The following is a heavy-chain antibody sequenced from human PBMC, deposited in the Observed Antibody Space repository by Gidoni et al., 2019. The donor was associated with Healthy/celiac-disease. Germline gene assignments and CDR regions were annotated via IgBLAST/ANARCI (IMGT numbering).Heavy chain of an antibody. D-gene: IGHD5-12*01. V-gene: IGHV5-51*03. J-gene: IGHJ4*02. CDR2: MYPGDSDT. CDR1: GYSFSSFW. Sequence: ELRLVPSGAEVKKPGESLKISCKVSGYSFSSFWIGWWRQMPGKGLEWMWIMYPGDSDTRYSPSFEGQVIISADKSISTDYLQWSSLKASDTAMYYCAKTRGSGYDFDFDSWGQGTLVIVSS. CDR3: AKTRGSGYDFDFDS.